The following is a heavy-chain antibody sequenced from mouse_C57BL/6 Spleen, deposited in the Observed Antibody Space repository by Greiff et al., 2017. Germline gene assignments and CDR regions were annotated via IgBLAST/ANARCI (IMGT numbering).Heavy chain of an antibody. D-gene: IGHD2-2*01. Sequence: VQLVESGAELVRPGTSVKVSCKASGYAFTNYLIEWVKQRPGQGLEWIGVINPGSGGTNYNEKFKGKATLTADKSSSTAYMQLSSLTSEDSAVYFCAREGYDAGFAYWGQGTLVTVSA. J-gene: IGHJ3*01. CDR1: GYAFTNYL. CDR2: INPGSGGT. CDR3: AREGYDAGFAY. V-gene: IGHV1-54*01.